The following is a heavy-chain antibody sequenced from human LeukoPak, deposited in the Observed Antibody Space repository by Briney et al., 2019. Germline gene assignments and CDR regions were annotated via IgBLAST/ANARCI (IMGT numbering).Heavy chain of an antibody. CDR3: ARDKRYFDAFDI. J-gene: IGHJ3*02. CDR1: GGSISSASYY. CDR2: IYYSGST. Sequence: SETLSLTCTVSGGSISSASYYWSWIRQPAGKGLEWIGYIYYSGSTNYNPSLKSRVTISVDTSKNQFSLMLSSVTAADTAVYYCARDKRYFDAFDIWGQGTMVTVS. V-gene: IGHV4-61*10. D-gene: IGHD3-9*01.